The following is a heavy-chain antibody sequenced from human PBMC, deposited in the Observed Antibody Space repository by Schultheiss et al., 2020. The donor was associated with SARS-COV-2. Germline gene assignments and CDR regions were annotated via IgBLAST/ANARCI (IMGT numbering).Heavy chain of an antibody. CDR2: ISYDGSNK. V-gene: IGHV3-30*03. J-gene: IGHJ1*01. CDR3: ARVEGSSWYGYFQH. Sequence: GGSLRLSCAASGFTFSSYGMHWVRQAPGKGLEWVAVISYDGSNKYYADSVKGRFTISRDNSKNTLYLQMNSLRAEDMAVYYCARVEGSSWYGYFQHWGQGTLVTVSS. CDR1: GFTFSSYG. D-gene: IGHD6-13*01.